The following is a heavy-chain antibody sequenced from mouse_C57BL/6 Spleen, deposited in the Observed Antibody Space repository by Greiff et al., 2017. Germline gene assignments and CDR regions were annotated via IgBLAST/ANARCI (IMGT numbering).Heavy chain of an antibody. J-gene: IGHJ3*01. CDR1: GYTFTSYT. D-gene: IGHD2-5*01. V-gene: IGHV1-4*01. CDR3: AREVYSNVFAY. Sequence: VQLQESGAELARPGASVKMSCKASGYTFTSYTMHWVKQRPGQGLEWIGYINPSSGYTKYNQKFKDKATLTADKSSSTAYMQLSRLTSEDSAVYYCAREVYSNVFAYWGQGTLVTVSA. CDR2: INPSSGYT.